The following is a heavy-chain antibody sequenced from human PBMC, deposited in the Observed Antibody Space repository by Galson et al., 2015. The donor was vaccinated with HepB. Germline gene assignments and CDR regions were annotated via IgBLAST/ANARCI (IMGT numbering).Heavy chain of an antibody. CDR1: GYTFTGYY. CDR3: ARDSYGIGTRGYDFWSGPPGPHYGMDV. Sequence: SVKVSCKASGYTFTGYYMHWVRQAPGQGLEWMGWINPNSGGTNYAQKFQGWVTMTRDTSISTAYMELSRLRSDDTAVYYCARDSYGIGTRGYDFWSGPPGPHYGMDVWGQGTTVTVSS. CDR2: INPNSGGT. V-gene: IGHV1-2*04. D-gene: IGHD3-3*01. J-gene: IGHJ6*02.